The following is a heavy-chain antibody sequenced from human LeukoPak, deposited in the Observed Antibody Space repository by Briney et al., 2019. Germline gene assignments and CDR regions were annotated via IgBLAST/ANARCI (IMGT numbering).Heavy chain of an antibody. CDR2: ISAYNGNT. D-gene: IGHD3-22*01. J-gene: IGHJ4*02. CDR1: GYTFTIYG. V-gene: IGHV1-18*01. CDR3: ARDYYYDSSGYGEYFDY. Sequence: ASVKVSFKASGYTFTIYGISWVRQAPGQGLEWMGWISAYNGNTNYAQKLQGRVTMTTDTSTSTAYMELRSLRSDDTAVYYCARDYYYDSSGYGEYFDYWGQGTLVTVSS.